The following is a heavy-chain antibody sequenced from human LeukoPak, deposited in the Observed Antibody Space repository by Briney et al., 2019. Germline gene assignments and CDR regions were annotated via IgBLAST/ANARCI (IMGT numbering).Heavy chain of an antibody. CDR2: IRYDGSNK. D-gene: IGHD6-19*01. CDR3: AKDKKSGGIAVAGTQRNYFDY. V-gene: IGHV3-30*02. Sequence: GGSLRLSCAASGFTFSSYGMHWVRQAPGKGLEWVAFIRYDGSNKYYADSVKGRFTISRDNSKNTLYLQMNSLRAEDTAVYYCAKDKKSGGIAVAGTQRNYFDYWGQGTLVTVSS. CDR1: GFTFSSYG. J-gene: IGHJ4*02.